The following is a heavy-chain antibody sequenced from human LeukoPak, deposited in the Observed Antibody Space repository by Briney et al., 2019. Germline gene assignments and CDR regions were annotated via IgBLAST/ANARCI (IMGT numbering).Heavy chain of an antibody. Sequence: GGSLRPSCAASGFTFSSYGMHWVRQAPGKGLEWVAFIRYDGSNKYYADSVKGRFTISRDNSKNTLYLQMNSLRAEDTAVYYCGGEGWVRGVIRYYFDYWGQGTLVTVSS. CDR2: IRYDGSNK. CDR1: GFTFSSYG. CDR3: GGEGWVRGVIRYYFDY. J-gene: IGHJ4*02. D-gene: IGHD3-10*01. V-gene: IGHV3-30*02.